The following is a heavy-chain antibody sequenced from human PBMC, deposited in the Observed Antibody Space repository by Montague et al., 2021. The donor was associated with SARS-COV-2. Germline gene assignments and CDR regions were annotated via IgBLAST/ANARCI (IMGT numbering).Heavy chain of an antibody. CDR2: IYSTGTT. Sequence: SETLSLTCTVPGDSINSGDYYWGWIRQAPGKGLEWIGSIYSTGTTYYNPSLSSRLTVSIDTSKKMFSLTLTSVTAADTAVYSCARGPKMGGSGYYYNWGQGILVTVSS. CDR3: ARGPKMGGSGYYYN. D-gene: IGHD3-22*01. CDR1: GDSINSGDYY. V-gene: IGHV4-39*01. J-gene: IGHJ1*01.